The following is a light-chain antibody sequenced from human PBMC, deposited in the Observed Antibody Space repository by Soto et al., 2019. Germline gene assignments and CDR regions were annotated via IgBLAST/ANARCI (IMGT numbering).Light chain of an antibody. J-gene: IGKJ5*01. CDR1: QGISSA. V-gene: IGKV1D-13*01. CDR2: DAS. CDR3: QQFNNYPHRIT. Sequence: AIQLTQSPSSLSASVGDRVTITRRASQGISSALAWYQQKPGKAPKLLIYDASSLESGVPSRFSGSGSGTDFTLTISSLQPEDFATYYCQQFNNYPHRITFGQGTRLEIK.